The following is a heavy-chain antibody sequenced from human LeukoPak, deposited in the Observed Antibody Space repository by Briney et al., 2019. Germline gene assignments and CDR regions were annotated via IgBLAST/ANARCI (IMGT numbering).Heavy chain of an antibody. CDR1: GGPISSGSDY. CDR2: IYTSGST. D-gene: IGHD3-10*01. V-gene: IGHV4-61*02. Sequence: SQTLSLTCTVSGGPISSGSDYSSWIRQPAGKGLEWIGRIYTSGSTKYNPSIESRVTISVDTSKNQFSLKLSSVTAADTAIYYCAREGRDYYYYSIYVWGKGNTVTASS. CDR3: AREGRDYYYYSIYV. J-gene: IGHJ6*03.